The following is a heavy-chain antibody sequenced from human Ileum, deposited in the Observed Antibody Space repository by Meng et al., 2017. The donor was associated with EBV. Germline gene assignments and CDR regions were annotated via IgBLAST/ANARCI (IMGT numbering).Heavy chain of an antibody. Sequence: QVERVQAGAEVKKPGASVKVSCKASGYTFTGCYMHWVRQAPGQGLEWMGWINPNSGGTNYAQKFQGWVTMTRDTSISTAYMELSRLRSDDTAVYYCARDWEGSWAVFDFWGQGTLVTVSS. CDR2: INPNSGGT. D-gene: IGHD6-13*01. CDR1: GYTFTGCY. CDR3: ARDWEGSWAVFDF. J-gene: IGHJ4*02. V-gene: IGHV1-2*04.